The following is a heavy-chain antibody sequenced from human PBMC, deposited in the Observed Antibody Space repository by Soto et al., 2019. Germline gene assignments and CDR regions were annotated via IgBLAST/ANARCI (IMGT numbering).Heavy chain of an antibody. CDR2: ISGSGGST. J-gene: IGHJ4*02. Sequence: PGGSLRLSCAASGFTFSSYAMSWVRQAPGKGLEWVSAISGSGGSTYYADSVKGRFTISRDNSKNTLYLQMSSLRAEDTAVYYCAKDLVLMVYAYFDYWGQGTLVTVSS. CDR1: GFTFSSYA. CDR3: AKDLVLMVYAYFDY. D-gene: IGHD2-8*01. V-gene: IGHV3-23*01.